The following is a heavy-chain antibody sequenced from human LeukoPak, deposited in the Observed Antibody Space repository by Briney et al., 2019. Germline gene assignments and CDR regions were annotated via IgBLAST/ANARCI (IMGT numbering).Heavy chain of an antibody. CDR2: ISAYSGIT. D-gene: IGHD3-16*01. Sequence: ASVKVSCKASGFTFNHYGFSWVRQAPGQGLEWMGWISAYSGITNYAQKFRGRLTVTTDTSTSTVYMELRSLRSDDTAIYYCARGGLSTEAHGLDVWGQGATVTVSS. V-gene: IGHV1-18*01. CDR1: GFTFNHYG. CDR3: ARGGLSTEAHGLDV. J-gene: IGHJ6*02.